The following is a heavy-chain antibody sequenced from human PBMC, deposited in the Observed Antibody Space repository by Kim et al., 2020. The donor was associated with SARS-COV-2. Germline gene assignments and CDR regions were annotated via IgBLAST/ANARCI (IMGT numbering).Heavy chain of an antibody. CDR3: ARGPRIMITFGGVIVHDAFDI. J-gene: IGHJ3*02. CDR2: ISAYNGNT. D-gene: IGHD3-16*02. V-gene: IGHV1-18*01. Sequence: ASVKVSCKASGYTFTSYGISWVRQAPGQGLEWMGWISAYNGNTNYAQKLQGRVTMTTDTSTSTAYMELRSLRSDDTAVYYCARGPRIMITFGGVIVHDAFDIWGQGTMVTVSS. CDR1: GYTFTSYG.